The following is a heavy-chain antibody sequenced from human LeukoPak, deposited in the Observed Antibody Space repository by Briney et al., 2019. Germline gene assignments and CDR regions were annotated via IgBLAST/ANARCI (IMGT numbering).Heavy chain of an antibody. J-gene: IGHJ4*02. CDR2: INHSGST. CDR3: ARANYYYDSSGYYYNYYFDS. CDR1: GGSFSGYL. Sequence: SETLSLTCAVYGGSFSGYLWTWIRQPPMKGLEWIGEINHSGSTNYNPSLKSRVTISADRSKNQFSLRLSSMTAADTAVYYCARANYYYDSSGYYYNYYFDSWGQGALVTVSS. V-gene: IGHV4-34*01. D-gene: IGHD3-22*01.